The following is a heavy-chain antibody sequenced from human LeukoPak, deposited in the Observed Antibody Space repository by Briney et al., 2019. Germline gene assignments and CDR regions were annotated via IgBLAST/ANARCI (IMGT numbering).Heavy chain of an antibody. CDR1: GFTFSNYA. CDR2: ISYDGSNK. J-gene: IGHJ4*02. D-gene: IGHD3-16*01. V-gene: IGHV3-30*04. Sequence: PGKSLRLSCAASGFTFSNYAMHWVRHAPGKGLEWVALISYDGSNKYYADSVKGRFTISRDNSKNTLYLQMNSLRADDTAVHYCARDGSYNFDYWGQGTLVTVSS. CDR3: ARDGSYNFDY.